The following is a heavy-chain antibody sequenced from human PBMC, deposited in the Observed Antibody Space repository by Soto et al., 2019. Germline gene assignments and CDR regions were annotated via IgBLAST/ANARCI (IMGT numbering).Heavy chain of an antibody. CDR1: GYRFASYL. V-gene: IGHV5-10-1*01. J-gene: IGHJ5*02. CDR3: TRHAVITSGGVIVSHWFDP. Sequence: PGDSLKISCEGSGYRFASYLITWVRQVPGKGLEWMGRIDPLDSQTNYSASFEGHVTFSADKSINTAFLQWSSLRASDTATYFCTRHAVITSGGVIVSHWFDPWGQGTPVTVSS. CDR2: IDPLDSQT. D-gene: IGHD3-16*02.